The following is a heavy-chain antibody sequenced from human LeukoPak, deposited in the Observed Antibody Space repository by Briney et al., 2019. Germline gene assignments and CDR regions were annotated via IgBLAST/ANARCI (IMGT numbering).Heavy chain of an antibody. V-gene: IGHV3-48*03. CDR1: GFTFSSYE. D-gene: IGHD6-13*01. CDR2: ISSSGSNI. CDR3: ARDTWGSSWYGFDY. J-gene: IGHJ4*02. Sequence: PGGPLRLSCAASGFTFSSYEMNWVRQAPGKGLEWVSYISSSGSNIYYADSVKGRFTISRDNAKNSLYLQMYSLRAEETAVYYCARDTWGSSWYGFDYWGQGTLVTVSS.